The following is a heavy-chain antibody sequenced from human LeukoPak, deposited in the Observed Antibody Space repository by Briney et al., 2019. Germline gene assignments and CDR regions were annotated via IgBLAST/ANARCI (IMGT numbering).Heavy chain of an antibody. CDR1: GFTSSSYS. CDR2: ISSSSSTI. J-gene: IGHJ4*02. V-gene: IGHV3-48*04. D-gene: IGHD2-21*02. CDR3: ARDCGGDCWDY. Sequence: GGSLRLSCAASGFTSSSYSMNWVRQAPGKGLEWVSYISSSSSTIYYADSVKGRFTISRDNAKNSLYLQMNSLRAEDTAVYYCARDCGGDCWDYWGQGTLVTVSS.